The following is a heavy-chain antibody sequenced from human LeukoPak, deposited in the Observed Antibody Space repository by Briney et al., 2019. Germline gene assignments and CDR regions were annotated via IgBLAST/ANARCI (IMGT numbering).Heavy chain of an antibody. V-gene: IGHV4-34*01. CDR3: ARGVVRGVIRGNFNWFDP. D-gene: IGHD3-10*01. Sequence: SETLSVTCAVYGGSFSGYYWGWIRQPPGKGLEWIGEINHSGSTNYNPSLKSRVTISVDTSKNQFSLKLSSVTAADTAVYYCARGVVRGVIRGNFNWFDPWGQGTLVTVSS. CDR2: INHSGST. CDR1: GGSFSGYY. J-gene: IGHJ5*02.